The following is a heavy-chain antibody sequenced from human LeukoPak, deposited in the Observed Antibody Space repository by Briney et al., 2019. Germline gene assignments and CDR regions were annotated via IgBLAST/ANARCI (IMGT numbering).Heavy chain of an antibody. CDR1: GGSISSYY. J-gene: IGHJ3*02. CDR3: ARALRVEMATMDAFDI. V-gene: IGHV4-59*01. CDR2: IYYSGST. D-gene: IGHD5-24*01. Sequence: SETLSLTCTVSGGSISSYYWSWIRQPPGKGLQWIGYIYYSGSTNYNPSLKSRVTISVDTSKNQFSLKLSSVTAADTAVYYCARALRVEMATMDAFDIWGQGTMVTVSS.